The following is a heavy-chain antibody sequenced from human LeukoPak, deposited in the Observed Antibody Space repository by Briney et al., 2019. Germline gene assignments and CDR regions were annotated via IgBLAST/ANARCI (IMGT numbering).Heavy chain of an antibody. CDR1: GFTFNNYW. D-gene: IGHD6-19*01. J-gene: IGHJ4*02. Sequence: GGPLRLSCAASGFTFNNYWMQWVRQAPGKGLMWVSRIDNDGHGTRYANYVKARSTISRDNAKNTSYLQLNSLRAEDTAVYYCVGSSGWPACWGQGTLVTVSS. CDR3: VGSSGWPAC. V-gene: IGHV3-74*01. CDR2: IDNDGHGT.